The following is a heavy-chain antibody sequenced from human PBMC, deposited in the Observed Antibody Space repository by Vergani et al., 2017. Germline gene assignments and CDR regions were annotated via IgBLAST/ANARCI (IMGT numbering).Heavy chain of an antibody. V-gene: IGHV3-30*02. D-gene: IGHD1-26*01. CDR3: ARDLQGATDAFDI. Sequence: QVQLVQSGGGVVQPGGSLRLSCVASGFTFNRYGMQWVRQAPGKGLEWVAYVLFDGSNEYYADSVKGRFIVSRDNSNDALYLQMNSLRTDDTAVYYCARDLQGATDAFDIWGQGTMVTVSS. J-gene: IGHJ3*02. CDR1: GFTFNRYG. CDR2: VLFDGSNE.